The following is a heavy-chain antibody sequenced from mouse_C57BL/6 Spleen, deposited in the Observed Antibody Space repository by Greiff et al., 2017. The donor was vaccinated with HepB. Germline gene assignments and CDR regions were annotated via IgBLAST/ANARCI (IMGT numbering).Heavy chain of an antibody. CDR1: GFTFSSYA. J-gene: IGHJ3*01. Sequence: EVNVVESGGGLVKPGGSLKLSCAASGFTFSSYAMSWVRQTPEKRLEWVATISDGGSYTYYPDNVKGRFTISRDNAKNNLYLQMSHLKSEDTAMYYCARDSLPFAYWGQGTLVTVSA. V-gene: IGHV5-4*03. D-gene: IGHD6-2*01. CDR3: ARDSLPFAY. CDR2: ISDGGSYT.